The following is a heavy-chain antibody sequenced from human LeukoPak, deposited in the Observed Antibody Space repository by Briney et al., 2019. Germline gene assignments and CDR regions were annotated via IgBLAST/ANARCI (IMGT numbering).Heavy chain of an antibody. Sequence: GGSLRLSCAASVFTFASYSMSWVRQAPGKGLEWVSAINGGGSFTCYADSVKGRFTISRDNSKDTLFLQMNSLRAEDTAVYYCAKSVADYSSSWYLDLWGQGTVVTVSS. CDR1: VFTFASYS. CDR3: AKSVADYSSSWYLDL. J-gene: IGHJ1*01. CDR2: INGGGSFT. D-gene: IGHD6-13*01. V-gene: IGHV3-23*01.